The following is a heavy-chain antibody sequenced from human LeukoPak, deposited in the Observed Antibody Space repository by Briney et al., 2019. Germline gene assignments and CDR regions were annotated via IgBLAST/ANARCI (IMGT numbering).Heavy chain of an antibody. J-gene: IGHJ3*02. V-gene: IGHV3-21*01. D-gene: IGHD6-6*01. CDR2: ISSSSSYI. CDR1: GFTFSSYS. Sequence: GGSLRLSCAASGFTFSSYSMNWVRQAPGRGLEWVSSISSSSSYIYYADSVKGRFTISRDNAKNSLYLQMNSLRAEDTAVYYCATTSAAHDAFDIWGQGTMVTVSS. CDR3: ATTSAAHDAFDI.